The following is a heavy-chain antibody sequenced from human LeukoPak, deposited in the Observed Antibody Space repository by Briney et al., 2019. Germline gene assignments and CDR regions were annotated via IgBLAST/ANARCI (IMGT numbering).Heavy chain of an antibody. J-gene: IGHJ5*02. V-gene: IGHV4-39*07. Sequence: PSETLSLTCTVSGGSISSSSYYWGWIRQPPGKGLEWIGSIYYSGSTYYNPSLKSRVTISVDTSKNQFSLKLSSVTAADTAVYYCARAQQWLVHNWFDPWGQGTLVTVSS. CDR1: GGSISSSSYY. CDR2: IYYSGST. CDR3: ARAQQWLVHNWFDP. D-gene: IGHD6-19*01.